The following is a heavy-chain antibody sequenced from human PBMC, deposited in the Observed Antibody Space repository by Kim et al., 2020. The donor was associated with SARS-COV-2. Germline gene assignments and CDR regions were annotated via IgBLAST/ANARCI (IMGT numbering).Heavy chain of an antibody. CDR3: AKDVGATTRGDYYYGMDV. Sequence: KGRFTISRDNSKNALSLQMNSLGAEDTAVYYCAKDVGATTRGDYYYGMDVWGQGTTVTVSS. D-gene: IGHD1-26*01. J-gene: IGHJ6*02. V-gene: IGHV3-30*02.